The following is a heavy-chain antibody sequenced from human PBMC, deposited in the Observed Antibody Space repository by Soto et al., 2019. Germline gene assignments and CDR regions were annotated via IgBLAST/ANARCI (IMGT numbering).Heavy chain of an antibody. V-gene: IGHV3-30*03. CDR3: AISTTGGYYYYYYGMDV. CDR2: ISYDGSNK. D-gene: IGHD4-17*01. CDR1: GFTFSSYG. J-gene: IGHJ6*02. Sequence: GGSLRLSCAASGFTFSSYGMHWVRQAPGKGLEWVAVISYDGSNKYYADSVKGRFTISRDNSKNTLYLQMNSLRAEDTAVYYCAISTTGGYYYYYYGMDVWGQGTTVTVSS.